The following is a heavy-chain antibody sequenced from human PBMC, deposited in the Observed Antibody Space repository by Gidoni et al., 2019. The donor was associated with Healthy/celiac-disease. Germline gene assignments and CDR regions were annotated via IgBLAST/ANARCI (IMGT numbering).Heavy chain of an antibody. V-gene: IGHV3-23*01. D-gene: IGHD2-21*02. CDR1: FSSYA. J-gene: IGHJ4*02. Sequence: FSSYAMSWVRQAPGKGLEWVSAISGSGGSTYYADSVKGRFTISRDNSKNTLYLQMNSLRAEDTAVYYCARNSSCGGDCYNIDYWGQGTLVTVSS. CDR2: ISGSGGST. CDR3: ARNSSCGGDCYNIDY.